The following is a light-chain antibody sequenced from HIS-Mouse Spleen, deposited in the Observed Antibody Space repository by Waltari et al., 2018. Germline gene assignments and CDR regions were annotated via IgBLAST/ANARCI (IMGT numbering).Light chain of an antibody. CDR3: CSYAGSSTWV. Sequence: QSALTQPASVSGSPGQSLTISCPGTSRDVGSYNLVPWYQQHPGKAPKLMIYEGSKRPSGVSNRFSGSKSGNTASLTISGLQAEDEADYYCCSYAGSSTWVFGGGTKLTVL. J-gene: IGLJ3*02. V-gene: IGLV2-23*01. CDR1: SRDVGSYNL. CDR2: EGS.